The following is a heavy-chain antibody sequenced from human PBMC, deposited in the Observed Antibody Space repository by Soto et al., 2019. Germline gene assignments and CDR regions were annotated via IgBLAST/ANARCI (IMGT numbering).Heavy chain of an antibody. V-gene: IGHV3-64D*08. CDR2: ISSNGGST. J-gene: IGHJ4*02. Sequence: EVQLVESGGGLVQPGGSLRLSCSASGFTFSSYAMHWVRQAPGKGLEYVSAISSNGGSTYYADSVKGRFTISRDNSKNTLYLQMSSLRAEDTAVYYCVKAGIQLWLRVFDYWGQGTLVTVSS. D-gene: IGHD5-18*01. CDR1: GFTFSSYA. CDR3: VKAGIQLWLRVFDY.